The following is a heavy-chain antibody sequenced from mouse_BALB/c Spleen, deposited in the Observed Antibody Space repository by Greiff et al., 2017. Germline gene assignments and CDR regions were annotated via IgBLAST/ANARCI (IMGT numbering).Heavy chain of an antibody. V-gene: IGHV2-2*02. J-gene: IGHJ2*01. CDR3: ARDYGSSYYFDY. Sequence: VKLMESGPGLVQPSQSLSITCTVSGFSLTSYGVHWVRQSPGKGLEWLGVIWSGGSTDYNAAFISRLSISKDNSKSQVFFKMNSLQANDTAIYYCARDYGSSYYFDYWGQGTTLTVSS. D-gene: IGHD1-1*01. CDR1: GFSLTSYG. CDR2: IWSGGST.